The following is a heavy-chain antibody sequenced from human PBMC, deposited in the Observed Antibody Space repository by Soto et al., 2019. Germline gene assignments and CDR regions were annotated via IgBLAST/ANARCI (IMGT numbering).Heavy chain of an antibody. Sequence: PSETLSLTCTVSGGSFKSGSYYWSWVRQPPGKGLEWIGYVYYTGRTSYSPSRKSRVTISADTSKYQFSLILTSATAAGTAVYYCARGYGYCDPLGQGSLVAVAS. D-gene: IGHD5-12*01. CDR3: ARGYGYCDP. J-gene: IGHJ5*02. CDR1: GGSFKSGSYY. CDR2: VYYTGRT. V-gene: IGHV4-61*01.